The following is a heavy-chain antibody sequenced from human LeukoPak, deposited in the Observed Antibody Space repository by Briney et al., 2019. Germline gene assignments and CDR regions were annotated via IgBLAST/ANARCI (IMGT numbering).Heavy chain of an antibody. Sequence: GGSLRLSCAASGFTFSSYWMSWVRQAPGKGLGWVANIKQDGSEKYYVDSVKGRFTISRDDAKNSLYLQMNSLRAEDTAVYYCARGTITMVRGVRFDYWGQGTLVTVSS. CDR2: IKQDGSEK. J-gene: IGHJ4*02. V-gene: IGHV3-7*01. CDR1: GFTFSSYW. CDR3: ARGTITMVRGVRFDY. D-gene: IGHD3-10*01.